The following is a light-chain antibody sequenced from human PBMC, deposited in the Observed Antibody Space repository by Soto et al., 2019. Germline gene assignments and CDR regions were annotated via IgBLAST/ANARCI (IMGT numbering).Light chain of an antibody. V-gene: IGLV1-44*01. Sequence: QSVLTQPPSASGTPGQRVTISCSGSISNIGSNAVNWYQQLPGTAPKLLIYNNNQRPSGVPDRFSGSKSGTSASLAISGLQSEDEADYYCAAWDDRLNGPVFGGGTKVTVL. CDR2: NNN. CDR3: AAWDDRLNGPV. CDR1: ISNIGSNA. J-gene: IGLJ2*01.